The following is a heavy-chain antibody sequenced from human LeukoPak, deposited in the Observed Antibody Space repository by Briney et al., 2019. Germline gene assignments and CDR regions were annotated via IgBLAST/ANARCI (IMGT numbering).Heavy chain of an antibody. V-gene: IGHV4-59*02. Sequence: KTSETLSLTCTVSGASVTDYYWSWIRQSPGKGLEWISYIHHSGNSDYNPSLRSRVTTSLDTSKNQFSLNLISVTAADTAVYSCTRGHWGLQSWSQGTLVTVSS. CDR1: GASVTDYY. J-gene: IGHJ5*02. D-gene: IGHD7-27*01. CDR3: TRGHWGLQS. CDR2: IHHSGNS.